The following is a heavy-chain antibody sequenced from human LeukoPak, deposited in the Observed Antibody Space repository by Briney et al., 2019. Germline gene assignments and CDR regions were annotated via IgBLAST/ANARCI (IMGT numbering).Heavy chain of an antibody. D-gene: IGHD1-1*01. Sequence: GGSLRLSCAASGFTFSSNYMSWVRQAPGKGLEWVSSISSSSSYIYYADSVKGRFTISRDNAKNSLYLQMNSLRAEDTAVYYCARESGPSRSTQDAFDIWGQGTMVTVSS. CDR1: GFTFSSNY. J-gene: IGHJ3*02. CDR2: ISSSSSYI. CDR3: ARESGPSRSTQDAFDI. V-gene: IGHV3-21*01.